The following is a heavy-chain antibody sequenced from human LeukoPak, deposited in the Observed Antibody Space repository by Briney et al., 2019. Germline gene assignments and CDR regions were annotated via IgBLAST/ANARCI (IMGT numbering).Heavy chain of an antibody. CDR2: ITNGGSTI. CDR1: GFTFSDYN. J-gene: IGHJ5*01. V-gene: IGHV3-11*04. D-gene: IGHD3-16*01. Sequence: GGSLRLSCAASGFTFSDYNMNWVRQAPGKGLEWVSYITNGGSTIHHADSVKGRFTISRDSAKKTLYRQMNSLRAEDSAGEYFAGSIGLTGGVVDSWGQGT. CDR3: AGSIGLTGGVVDS.